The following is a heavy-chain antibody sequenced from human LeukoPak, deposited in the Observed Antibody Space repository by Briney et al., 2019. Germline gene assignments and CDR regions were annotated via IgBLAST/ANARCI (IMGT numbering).Heavy chain of an antibody. CDR3: ARARSAAGNFDY. CDR1: GGSISSGGYY. CDR2: IYYSGST. J-gene: IGHJ4*02. D-gene: IGHD6-13*01. Sequence: TSQTLSLTCTVSGGSISSGGYYWSWIRQHPGKGLEWIGYIYYSGSTYNNPSLKSRVTISADTSKNQFSLKLSSVTAADTAVYYCARARSAAGNFDYWGQGTLVTVSS. V-gene: IGHV4-31*03.